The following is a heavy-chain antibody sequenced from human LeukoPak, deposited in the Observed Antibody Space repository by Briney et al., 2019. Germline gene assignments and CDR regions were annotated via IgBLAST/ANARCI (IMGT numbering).Heavy chain of an antibody. J-gene: IGHJ3*02. V-gene: IGHV3-66*02. Sequence: GGSLRLSCAAYGFTVSSHYMSWVRQAPGKGLECVSVIYSGGSTYYADSVKGRFTISRDNSKNTLYLQMNSLRAEDTAVYYCARVSSTMILAFDIWGQGTMVTVSS. CDR1: GFTVSSHY. CDR2: IYSGGST. CDR3: ARVSSTMILAFDI. D-gene: IGHD3-22*01.